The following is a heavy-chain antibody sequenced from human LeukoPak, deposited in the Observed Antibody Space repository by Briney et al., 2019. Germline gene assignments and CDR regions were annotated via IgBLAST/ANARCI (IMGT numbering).Heavy chain of an antibody. CDR3: ARRGSGSPIAFDP. D-gene: IGHD3-10*01. CDR2: IYYSGST. CDR1: GGSISSSSYY. J-gene: IGHJ5*02. V-gene: IGHV4-39*07. Sequence: SETLSLTCTVSGGSISSSSYYWGWIRQPPGKGLEWIGSIYYSGSTYYNPSLKSRVTISVDTSKNQFSLKLSSVTAADTAVYYCARRGSGSPIAFDPWGQGTLVTVSS.